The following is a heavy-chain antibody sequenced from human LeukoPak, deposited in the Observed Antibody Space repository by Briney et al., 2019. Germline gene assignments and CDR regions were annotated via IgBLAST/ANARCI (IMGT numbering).Heavy chain of an antibody. CDR1: GGLISISTYY. CDR2: IYYSGTT. CDR3: ARGLLWFGELRGYNWFDP. J-gene: IGHJ5*02. V-gene: IGHV4-39*07. D-gene: IGHD3-10*01. Sequence: SETLSLTCTVSGGLISISTYYWGWIRQPPGTGLEWIGSIYYSGTTHYNPSLKSRVTIAVDTSKNQFSLKLISVTAADTAVYYCARGLLWFGELRGYNWFDPWGQGTLVTVSS.